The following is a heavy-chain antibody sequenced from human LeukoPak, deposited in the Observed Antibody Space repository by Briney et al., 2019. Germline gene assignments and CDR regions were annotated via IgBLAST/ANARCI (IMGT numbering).Heavy chain of an antibody. CDR2: ISNGGSI. CDR3: ARDFSYGSGFDY. CDR1: GFSISSYA. J-gene: IGHJ4*02. Sequence: PGGSLRLSCAASGFSISSYALHWVRQAPGKGLLYVSGISNGGSIDYANSVKGRFTISRDNSKNTLYLQMGSLRPEDMAVYYCARDFSYGSGFDYWGQGILVTVSS. D-gene: IGHD5-18*01. V-gene: IGHV3-64*01.